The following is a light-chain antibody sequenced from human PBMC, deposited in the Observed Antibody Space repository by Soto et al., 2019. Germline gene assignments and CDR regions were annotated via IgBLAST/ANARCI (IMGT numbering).Light chain of an antibody. CDR3: QHYNSYSEA. J-gene: IGKJ1*01. V-gene: IGKV3-15*01. Sequence: PGEGDALCCMASHSVTTNLAWYQQKPGQSPRLLIYGTSTRATDIPARFSGSGSGTEFTLTISSLQPDDFATYYCQHYNSYSEAFGQVTKVDIK. CDR2: GTS. CDR1: HSVTTN.